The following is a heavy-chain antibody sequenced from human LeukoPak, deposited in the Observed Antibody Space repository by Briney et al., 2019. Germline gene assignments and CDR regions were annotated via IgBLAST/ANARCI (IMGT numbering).Heavy chain of an antibody. CDR3: ARGPSSGWHKADY. CDR1: GYTFTSYS. CDR2: ISSYNGNT. D-gene: IGHD6-19*01. Sequence: ASVKVSCKASGYTFTSYSINWVRQAPGQGREWMGWISSYNGNTNYAQKLQGRVTMTTDTSTSTAHMELRSLRSDDTAVYYCARGPSSGWHKADYWGQGTLVTVSS. J-gene: IGHJ4*02. V-gene: IGHV1-18*01.